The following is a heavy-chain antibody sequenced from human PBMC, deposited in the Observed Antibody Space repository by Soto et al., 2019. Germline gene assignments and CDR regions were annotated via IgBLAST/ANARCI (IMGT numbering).Heavy chain of an antibody. J-gene: IGHJ3*02. Sequence: QVQLVESGGGVVQPGRSLRLSCAASGFTFSSYGMHWVRQAPGTGLEWVTFISYDGSVKYYADSVKGRFTISRDNSKNTLYLQVNSLRAEDTALYYCLFVYGGNPYAFDIWGQGTMVTVSS. CDR1: GFTFSSYG. V-gene: IGHV3-30*03. CDR3: LFVYGGNPYAFDI. CDR2: ISYDGSVK. D-gene: IGHD4-17*01.